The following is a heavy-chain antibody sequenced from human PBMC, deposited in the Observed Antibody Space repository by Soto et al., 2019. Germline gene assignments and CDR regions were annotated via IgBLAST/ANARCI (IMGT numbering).Heavy chain of an antibody. J-gene: IGHJ3*02. CDR3: AKPKGGQWSCCADFDI. CDR2: ISAYNGNT. D-gene: IGHD6-19*01. CDR1: GYTFTSYG. Sequence: GASVKVSCKASGYTFTSYGISWVRQAPGQGLEWMGWISAYNGNTNYAQKLQGRVTMTTDTSTSTAYMELRSLRSDDTAVYYCAKPKGGQWSCCADFDIWGRGTLVTVSS. V-gene: IGHV1-18*01.